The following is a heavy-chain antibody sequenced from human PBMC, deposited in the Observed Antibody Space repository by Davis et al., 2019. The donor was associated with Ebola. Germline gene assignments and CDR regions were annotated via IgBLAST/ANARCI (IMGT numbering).Heavy chain of an antibody. V-gene: IGHV1-3*01. CDR3: ARGLGWELPGA. J-gene: IGHJ4*02. CDR1: GYTFTSYA. Sequence: AASVKASCKASGYTFTSYAMHWVRQAPGQRLEWMGWINAGNGNTKYSQKFQGRVTITRDTSASTAYMELSSLRSEDTAVYYCARGLGWELPGAWGQGTLVTVSS. CDR2: INAGNGNT. D-gene: IGHD1-26*01.